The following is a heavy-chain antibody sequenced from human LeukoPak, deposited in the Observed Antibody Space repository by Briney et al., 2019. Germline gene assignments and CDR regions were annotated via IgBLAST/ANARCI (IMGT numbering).Heavy chain of an antibody. J-gene: IGHJ4*02. D-gene: IGHD6-19*01. CDR2: IYYSGST. CDR1: GGSISSYY. CDR3: AMHSGYSSGWYFSY. Sequence: PSETLSLTCTVSGGSISSYYWSWIRQPPGKELEWIGYIYYSGSTNYNPSLKSRVTISVDTSKNQFSLKLSSVTAADTAVYYCAMHSGYSSGWYFSYWGQGTLVTVSS. V-gene: IGHV4-59*01.